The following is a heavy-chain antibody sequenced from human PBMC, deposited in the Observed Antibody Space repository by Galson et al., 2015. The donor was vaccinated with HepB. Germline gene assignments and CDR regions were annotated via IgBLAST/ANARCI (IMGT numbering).Heavy chain of an antibody. D-gene: IGHD6-19*01. Sequence: SLRLSCAASGFTFDDYTMHWVRQAPGKGLEWVSLISWDGGSTYYADSVKGRFTISRDNSKNSLYLQMNSLRTEDTALYYCAKDRASGWYRYGMDVWGQGTTVTVSS. V-gene: IGHV3-43*01. CDR3: AKDRASGWYRYGMDV. J-gene: IGHJ6*02. CDR1: GFTFDDYT. CDR2: ISWDGGST.